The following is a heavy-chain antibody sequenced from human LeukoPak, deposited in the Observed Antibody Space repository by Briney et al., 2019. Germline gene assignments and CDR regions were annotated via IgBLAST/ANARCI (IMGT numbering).Heavy chain of an antibody. Sequence: SETLSLTCTVSGGSISSSSYYWGWIRQPPGKGLEWIGSIYYSGSTYYNPSLKSRVTISVDTSKNQFSLKPSSVTATDTAVYYCARGVSMIVVVIHDWYFDLWGRGTLVTVSS. CDR2: IYYSGST. D-gene: IGHD3-22*01. J-gene: IGHJ2*01. CDR1: GGSISSSSYY. CDR3: ARGVSMIVVVIHDWYFDL. V-gene: IGHV4-39*01.